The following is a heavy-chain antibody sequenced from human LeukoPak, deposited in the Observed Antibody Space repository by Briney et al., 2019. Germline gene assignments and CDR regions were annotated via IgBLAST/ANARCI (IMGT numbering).Heavy chain of an antibody. V-gene: IGHV3-48*02. Sequence: GSLRLSCAASGFSFSTYTMNWVRQAPGKGLDWVSYISSSSSTIYYADSVKGRFTISRDNANNSLYLQMNSLRDEDTAVYYCARARRYRSSWYHDYWGQGSLVTVSS. CDR2: ISSSSSTI. CDR3: ARARRYRSSWYHDY. D-gene: IGHD6-13*01. CDR1: GFSFSTYT. J-gene: IGHJ4*02.